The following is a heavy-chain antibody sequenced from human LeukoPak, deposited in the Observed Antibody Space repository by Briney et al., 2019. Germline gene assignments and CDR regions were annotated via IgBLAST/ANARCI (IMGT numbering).Heavy chain of an antibody. D-gene: IGHD3-22*01. CDR2: FDPEHGKT. J-gene: IGHJ4*02. CDR1: GYTLTELS. Sequence: ASVKVSCKVSGYTLTELSMHWVRQAPGKGLECMGGFDPEHGKTIYAQKFQGRVTMTEDTSTDTAYMELSSLRSEDTAVYYCATDLPRYYDSTSMLSSYWGQGTLVTVSS. V-gene: IGHV1-24*01. CDR3: ATDLPRYYDSTSMLSSY.